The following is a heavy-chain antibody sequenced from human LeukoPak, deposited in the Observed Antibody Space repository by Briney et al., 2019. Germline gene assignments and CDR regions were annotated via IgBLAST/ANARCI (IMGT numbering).Heavy chain of an antibody. Sequence: GGSLRLSCAASGFTFSSYSMNWVRQAPGKGLEWVSSITSSSSYIYYADSVKGRFTISRDNAKNSLYLQMNSLRAGDTAVYYCASQRYDFWSGKLDYWGQGTLVTVSS. CDR3: ASQRYDFWSGKLDY. V-gene: IGHV3-21*04. D-gene: IGHD3-3*01. CDR1: GFTFSSYS. J-gene: IGHJ4*02. CDR2: ITSSSSYI.